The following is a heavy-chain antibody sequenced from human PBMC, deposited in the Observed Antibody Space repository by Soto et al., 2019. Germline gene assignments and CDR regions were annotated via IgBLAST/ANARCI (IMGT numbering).Heavy chain of an antibody. CDR3: ARVGGGITIFGVVLYYYYGMDV. V-gene: IGHV1-8*01. D-gene: IGHD3-3*01. CDR1: GYTFTSYD. Sequence: GASVKVSCKASGYTFTSYDINWVRQATGQGLEWMGWMNPNSGNTGYAQKFQGRVTMTRNTSISTAYMELSRLRSEDTAVYYCARVGGGITIFGVVLYYYYGMDVWGQGTTVTVSS. J-gene: IGHJ6*02. CDR2: MNPNSGNT.